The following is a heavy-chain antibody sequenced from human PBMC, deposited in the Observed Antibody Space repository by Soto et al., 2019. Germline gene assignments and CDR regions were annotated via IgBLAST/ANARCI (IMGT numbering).Heavy chain of an antibody. Sequence: VQLVESGGGLVQRGRSLRLSCAASGFTFSRYGMHWVRQAPGKGLEWVADIPYDGSNKYYADSVKGRFTISRDNSKNRLYVQMNSLRAEDTVVYYCAREEVVALGHCPGYYNDGIDVWGQGTTVTVSS. CDR1: GFTFSRYG. CDR3: AREEVVALGHCPGYYNDGIDV. J-gene: IGHJ6*02. D-gene: IGHD2-15*01. V-gene: IGHV3-30*03. CDR2: IPYDGSNK.